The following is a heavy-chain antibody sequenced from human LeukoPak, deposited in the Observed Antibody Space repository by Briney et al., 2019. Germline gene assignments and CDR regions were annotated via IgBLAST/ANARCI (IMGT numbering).Heavy chain of an antibody. V-gene: IGHV3-30*18. CDR3: AKALMVALADTSDAFDI. Sequence: GGSLRLSCAASGFTFSSYGMHWVRQGPGQGLGWVAVISYDGSNKYYADSVKGRFTISRDNSKNTLYLQMNSVRAEDTAVYYCAKALMVALADTSDAFDIWGQGTMVTVSS. J-gene: IGHJ3*02. CDR1: GFTFSSYG. CDR2: ISYDGSNK. D-gene: IGHD2-15*01.